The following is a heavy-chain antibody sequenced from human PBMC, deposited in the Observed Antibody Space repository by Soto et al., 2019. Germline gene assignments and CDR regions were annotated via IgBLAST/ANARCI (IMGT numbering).Heavy chain of an antibody. CDR2: SNIGGGST. V-gene: IGHV3-23*01. CDR1: GFTFSIYA. Sequence: GGSLSLSCVASGFTFSIYAMNWVRQAPGKGLEWVSASNIGGGSTHYADSVKGRFTISRDNSKNTLYLQMNSLTAEDTAVYYCAKERGGSSWFYGLDVWGQGTTVTVPS. CDR3: AKERGGSSWFYGLDV. J-gene: IGHJ6*02. D-gene: IGHD6-19*01.